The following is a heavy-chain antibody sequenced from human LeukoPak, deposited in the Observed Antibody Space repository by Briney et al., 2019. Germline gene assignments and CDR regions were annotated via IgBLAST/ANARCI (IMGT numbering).Heavy chain of an antibody. D-gene: IGHD5-24*01. J-gene: IGHJ4*02. CDR2: IYYSGST. V-gene: IGHV4-39*01. CDR1: GGSISSSSYY. Sequence: SETLSLTCTVSGGSISSSSYYWGWIRQPPGKGLEWIGSIYYSGSTYYNPSLKSRVTISVDTSKNQFSLKLSSVTAADTAVYYCARQDVEMATTRDYWGQGTLVTVSS. CDR3: ARQDVEMATTRDY.